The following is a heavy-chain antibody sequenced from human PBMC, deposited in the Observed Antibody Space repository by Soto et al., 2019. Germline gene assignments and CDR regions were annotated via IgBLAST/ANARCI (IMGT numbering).Heavy chain of an antibody. Sequence: EVQLLESGGGLVQPGESLRLSCAASGFTFSSYAMSWVRQAPGKGLEWVSVISGSDDSTYYADSVKGRFTISRDNSKNTLYLQMNSLRAWDTAVYYCAKRSSSSTFDYWGQGTLVTVSS. D-gene: IGHD6-6*01. CDR1: GFTFSSYA. J-gene: IGHJ4*02. CDR3: AKRSSSSTFDY. CDR2: ISGSDDST. V-gene: IGHV3-23*01.